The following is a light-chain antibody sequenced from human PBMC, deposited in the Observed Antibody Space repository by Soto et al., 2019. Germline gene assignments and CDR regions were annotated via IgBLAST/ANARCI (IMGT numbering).Light chain of an antibody. CDR3: QKYNSAPRT. V-gene: IGKV1-27*01. CDR1: QGISNY. J-gene: IGKJ1*01. CDR2: AAS. Sequence: DIQMTQSPASLSSSVGDGVTITCRASQGISNYLAWYQQKPGKAPKLLIYAASTLQSGVPSRFSGSGSGTDFTLTISSLQPEDVATYYCQKYNSAPRTFGQGTRVEIK.